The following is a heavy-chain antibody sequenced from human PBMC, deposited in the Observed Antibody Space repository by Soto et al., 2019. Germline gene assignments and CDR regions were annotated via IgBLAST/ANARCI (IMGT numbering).Heavy chain of an antibody. CDR2: IKYDGSST. D-gene: IGHD3-10*01. V-gene: IGHV3-74*01. CDR1: GFTFSRDW. Sequence: EVQLVESGGGLVQPGGSLRLSCAASGFTFSRDWMHWVRQAPGKGLVWVSRIKYDGSSTNYADSVKGRFIISRDNAKNTVYLQMNSLRDEDTAVYYCARGAFGNYYVDYWGQGTLVTVAS. J-gene: IGHJ4*02. CDR3: ARGAFGNYYVDY.